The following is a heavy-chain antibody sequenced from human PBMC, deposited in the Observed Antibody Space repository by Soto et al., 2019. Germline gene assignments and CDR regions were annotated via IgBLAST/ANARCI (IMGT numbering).Heavy chain of an antibody. D-gene: IGHD6-13*01. J-gene: IGHJ6*02. CDR2: INPNSGGT. Sequence: QVQLVQSGAELKKPGASVKVSCKASGFTFSAYYIYWVRQAPGHGLEWIVWINPNSGGTNNAQKLQGRVTMTRDTSTSTVYMELSALIPDDTAVYYCARSLLDEYSSSWRSAYYGMDVWGQGTTVTVSS. CDR1: GFTFSAYY. V-gene: IGHV1-2*02. CDR3: ARSLLDEYSSSWRSAYYGMDV.